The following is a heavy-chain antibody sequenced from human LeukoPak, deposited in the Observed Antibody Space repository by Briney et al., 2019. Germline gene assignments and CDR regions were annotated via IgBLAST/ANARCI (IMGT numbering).Heavy chain of an antibody. Sequence: ASVTVSCKASGYTFTNSGFSWVRQATGQGLEWMGWMNPNSGNTGYAQKFQGRVTITRNTSISTAYMELSSLRSEDTAVYYCARDLDSQAGGGAFDIWGQGTMVTVSS. V-gene: IGHV1-8*03. CDR2: MNPNSGNT. D-gene: IGHD3-22*01. J-gene: IGHJ3*02. CDR3: ARDLDSQAGGGAFDI. CDR1: GYTFTNSG.